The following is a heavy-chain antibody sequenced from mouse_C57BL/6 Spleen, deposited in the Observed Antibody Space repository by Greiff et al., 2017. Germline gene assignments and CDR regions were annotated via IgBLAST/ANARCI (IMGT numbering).Heavy chain of an antibody. Sequence: QVQLKQSGPELVKPGASVKISCKASGYSFTSYYIHWVKQRPGQGLEWIGWIYPGSGNTKYNEKFKGKATLTADTSSSTAYMQLSSLTSEDSAVYYCARYDTTVVARGYWGQGTTLTVSS. CDR2: IYPGSGNT. CDR3: ARYDTTVVARGY. D-gene: IGHD1-1*01. J-gene: IGHJ2*01. CDR1: GYSFTSYY. V-gene: IGHV1-66*01.